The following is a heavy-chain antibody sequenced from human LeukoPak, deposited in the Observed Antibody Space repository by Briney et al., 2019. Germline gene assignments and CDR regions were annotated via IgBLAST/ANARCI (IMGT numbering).Heavy chain of an antibody. CDR1: GYTFTGYY. D-gene: IGHD3-10*01. Sequence: ASVKVSCKASGYTFTGYYMHWVRQAPGQGLEWMRWINPNSGGTNYAQKFQGRVTMTRDTSISTAYMELSRLRSDDTAVYYCARTMVRGVIFNYWGQGTLVTVSS. V-gene: IGHV1-2*02. CDR3: ARTMVRGVIFNY. J-gene: IGHJ4*02. CDR2: INPNSGGT.